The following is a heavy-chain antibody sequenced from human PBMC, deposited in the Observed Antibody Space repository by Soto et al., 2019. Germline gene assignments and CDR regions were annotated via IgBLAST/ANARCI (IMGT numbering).Heavy chain of an antibody. V-gene: IGHV4-31*03. CDR1: GCSISSGGYY. CDR2: IYYSGST. J-gene: IGHJ4*02. D-gene: IGHD3-22*01. Sequence: PSGTLSITCTVSGCSISSGGYYWRLIRQHPGKGLEWIGYIYYSGSTYYNPSLKSRVTISVDTSTNQFSLKLSSVTAADTAVYYCASLHYYDTSGNHVDYCGQRTPVPVSS. CDR3: ASLHYYDTSGNHVDY.